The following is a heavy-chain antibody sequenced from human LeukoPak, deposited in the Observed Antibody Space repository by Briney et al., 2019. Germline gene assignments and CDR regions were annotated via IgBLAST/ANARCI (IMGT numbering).Heavy chain of an antibody. CDR3: AIHRSLYYMDV. V-gene: IGHV4-4*09. Sequence: SETLSRTCTVSGGSISSYYWSWIREPPGKGLEWIGYIYTSGSTNYNPSLKSRVTISVDTSKNQFSLKLSSVTAADTAVYYCAIHRSLYYMDVWGKGTTVTVSS. CDR2: IYTSGST. J-gene: IGHJ6*03. CDR1: GGSISSYY.